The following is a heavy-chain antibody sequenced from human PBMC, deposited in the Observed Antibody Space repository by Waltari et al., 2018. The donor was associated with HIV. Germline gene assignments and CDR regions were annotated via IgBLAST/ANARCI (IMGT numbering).Heavy chain of an antibody. D-gene: IGHD4-17*01. J-gene: IGHJ4*02. Sequence: QEQLVQSGTEVKKPGASVKVSCEASGYTFSNYDINWVRQAPGQGLEGRGGGNPNEGNTGYAQKLQGRVTMTRNTSINTAYMELSSLTSEDTAVYYCARAVGTHYGQSYFDYWGQGTLVTVSP. CDR2: GNPNEGNT. CDR1: GYTFSNYD. CDR3: ARAVGTHYGQSYFDY. V-gene: IGHV1-8*01.